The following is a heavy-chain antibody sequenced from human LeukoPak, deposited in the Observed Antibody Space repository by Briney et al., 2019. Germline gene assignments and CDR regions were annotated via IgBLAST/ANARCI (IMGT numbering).Heavy chain of an antibody. J-gene: IGHJ4*02. CDR2: IRAYNGNT. CDR3: ARRDDYYDY. Sequence: ASVKVSCKASGYTFTDYTITWVRQAPGQGLEWMGCIRAYNGNTNYVQRLQGRVTMTTDTSTSTAYMELRSLTSDDTAVYYCARRDDYYDYWGQGTLVTVSS. D-gene: IGHD5-24*01. V-gene: IGHV1-18*01. CDR1: GYTFTDYT.